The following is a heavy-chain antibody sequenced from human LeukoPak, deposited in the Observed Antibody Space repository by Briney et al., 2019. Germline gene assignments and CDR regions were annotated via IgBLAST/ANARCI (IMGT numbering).Heavy chain of an antibody. J-gene: IGHJ4*02. CDR1: GYSFTSYW. V-gene: IGHV5-51*01. CDR3: ARQSPGYYYDSSGYFDY. CDR2: IYPGDSDT. Sequence: GESLKISRKGSGYSFTSYWIGWVRQMPGKGLEWMGIIYPGDSDTRYSPSFQGQVTISADKSISTAYLQWSSLKASDTAMYYCARQSPGYYYDSSGYFDYWGQGTLVTVSS. D-gene: IGHD3-22*01.